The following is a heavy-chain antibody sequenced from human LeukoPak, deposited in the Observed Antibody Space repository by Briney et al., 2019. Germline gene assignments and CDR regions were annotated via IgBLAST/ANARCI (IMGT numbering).Heavy chain of an antibody. D-gene: IGHD7-27*01. CDR3: ARDPLGSFRGMDV. CDR1: GFTFSSYS. CDR2: ISSSSSYI. V-gene: IGHV3-21*01. Sequence: PGGSLRLSCAASGFTFSSYSMNWVRQAPGKGLEWVSSISSSSSYIYYADSVKGRFTISRDNAKNSLYLQMNSLRAEDTAVYYCARDPLGSFRGMDVWGQGTTVTVSS. J-gene: IGHJ6*02.